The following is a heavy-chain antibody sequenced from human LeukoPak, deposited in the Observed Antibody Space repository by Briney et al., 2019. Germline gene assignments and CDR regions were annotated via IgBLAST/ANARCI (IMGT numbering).Heavy chain of an antibody. CDR2: IRYDGSNK. J-gene: IGHJ5*02. D-gene: IGHD6-13*01. CDR3: AKGTGSYSSSWYSGLVGAWA. V-gene: IGHV3-30*02. Sequence: GGSLRLSCAASGFTFSSYGMHWVRQAPGKGLEWVAFIRYDGSNKYYADSVKGRFTISRDNSKNTLYLQMNSLRAEGTAVYYCAKGTGSYSSSWYSGLVGAWAWGQGTLVTVSS. CDR1: GFTFSSYG.